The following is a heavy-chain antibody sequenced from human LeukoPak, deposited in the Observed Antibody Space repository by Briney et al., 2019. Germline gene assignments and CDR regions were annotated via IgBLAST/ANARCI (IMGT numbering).Heavy chain of an antibody. V-gene: IGHV6-1*01. CDR2: TYYRSKWYN. D-gene: IGHD6-25*01. J-gene: IGHJ6*02. Sequence: SQTLSLTCAISGDTFSSNSAAWHWIRQSPSRGLEWLVRTYYRSKWYNDYAVSVKSRITINPDTSKNQFSLQLNSVTPEDTAVYYCARDLVVAAPPYYYYGMDVWGQGTTVTVSS. CDR1: GDTFSSNSAA. CDR3: ARDLVVAAPPYYYYGMDV.